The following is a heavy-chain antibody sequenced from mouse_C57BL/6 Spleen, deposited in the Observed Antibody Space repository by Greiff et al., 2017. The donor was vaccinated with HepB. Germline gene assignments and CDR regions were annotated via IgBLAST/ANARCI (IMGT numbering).Heavy chain of an antibody. CDR2: IHPNSGST. CDR3: ARVTSIYYYGSSFDY. CDR1: GYTFTSYW. V-gene: IGHV1-64*01. D-gene: IGHD1-1*01. J-gene: IGHJ2*01. Sequence: VQLQQSGAELVKPGASVKLSCKASGYTFTSYWMHWVKQRPGQGLEWIGMIHPNSGSTNYNEKFKSKATLTVDKSSSTAYMQLSSLTSEDSAVYYCARVTSIYYYGSSFDYWGQGTTLTVSS.